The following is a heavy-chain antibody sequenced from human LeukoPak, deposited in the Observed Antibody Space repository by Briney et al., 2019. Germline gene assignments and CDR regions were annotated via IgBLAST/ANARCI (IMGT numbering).Heavy chain of an antibody. D-gene: IGHD3-10*01. J-gene: IGHJ5*02. CDR1: GGSISSSSYY. Sequence: SETLSLTCTVSGGSISSSSYYWGWIRQPPGKGLEWIGSIYYSGSTYYNPSLKSRVSISVDTSKNQFSLKLSSVTATDTAVYYCARFDGTLWFGELRALDPWGQGTLVTVSS. CDR2: IYYSGST. CDR3: ARFDGTLWFGELRALDP. V-gene: IGHV4-39*01.